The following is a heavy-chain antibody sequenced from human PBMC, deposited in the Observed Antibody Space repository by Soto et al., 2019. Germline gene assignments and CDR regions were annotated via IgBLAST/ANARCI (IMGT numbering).Heavy chain of an antibody. CDR3: ARDYYKYYDSSCYYRSPAY. J-gene: IGHJ4*02. D-gene: IGHD3-22*01. CDR2: IKQDGSEK. V-gene: IGHV3-7*01. Sequence: PGGSLRLSCAASGFTFSSYWMSWVRQAPGKGLEWVAHIKQDGSEKDYVDSVKGRFTISRDNSRNSLFLQMNSLRAEDTAVYYCARDYYKYYDSSCYYRSPAYWGQGTLVTVSS. CDR1: GFTFSSYW.